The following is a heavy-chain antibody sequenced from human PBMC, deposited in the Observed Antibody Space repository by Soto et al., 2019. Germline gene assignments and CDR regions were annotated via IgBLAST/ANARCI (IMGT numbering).Heavy chain of an antibody. CDR2: IYPGDSDT. CDR3: ARPYYYDSSGYYLDAFDI. D-gene: IGHD3-22*01. V-gene: IGHV5-51*01. CDR1: GYSFTSYW. Sequence: GESLKISCKGSGYSFTSYWSGWVRQMPGKGLEWMGIIYPGDSDTRYSPSFQGQVTISADKSISTAYLQWSSLKASDTAMYYCARPYYYDSSGYYLDAFDIWGQGTMVTVSS. J-gene: IGHJ3*02.